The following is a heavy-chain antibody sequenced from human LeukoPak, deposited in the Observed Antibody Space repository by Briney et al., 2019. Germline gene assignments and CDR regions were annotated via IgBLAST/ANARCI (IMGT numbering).Heavy chain of an antibody. CDR3: AKSTRAVMAMMDV. J-gene: IGHJ6*04. V-gene: IGHV3-21*01. Sequence: SGGSLRLSCAASGVTFSSYSMNWVRQAPGKGLEWVSSISSRSTYIYYADSVKGRFTISRDNAKNSLYLQMNSPRAEDTAVYFCAKSTRAVMAMMDVWGKGTTVTVSS. D-gene: IGHD3-16*01. CDR2: ISSRSTYI. CDR1: GVTFSSYS.